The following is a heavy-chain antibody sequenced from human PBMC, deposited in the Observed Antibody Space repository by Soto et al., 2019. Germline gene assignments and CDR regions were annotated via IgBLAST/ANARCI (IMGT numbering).Heavy chain of an antibody. CDR2: ISAYNGNT. D-gene: IGHD3-3*01. V-gene: IGHV1-18*01. CDR3: ATYLRFLEWAPSAFDI. CDR1: GYTFTSYG. J-gene: IGHJ3*02. Sequence: ASVKVSCKASGYTFTSYGISWVRQAPGQGLEWMGWISAYNGNTNYAQKLQGRVTMTTDTSTSTAYMELRSLRSDDTAVYYCATYLRFLEWAPSAFDILGQGTMVTVSS.